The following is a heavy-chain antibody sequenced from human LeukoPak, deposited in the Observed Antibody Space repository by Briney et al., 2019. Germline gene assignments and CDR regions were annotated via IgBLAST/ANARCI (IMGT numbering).Heavy chain of an antibody. CDR2: IHYSGST. Sequence: SSETLSLTCTVSGGSINSYYWSWIRQPPGKGLEWIGYIHYSGSTNYNPSLKSRVTISVDTSKNHFSLKLSSVTAADTAVYYCARTTEGGYTYGYFYYYYMDVWGKGTMVTISS. CDR1: GGSINSYY. D-gene: IGHD5-18*01. V-gene: IGHV4-59*01. CDR3: ARTTEGGYTYGYFYYYYMDV. J-gene: IGHJ6*03.